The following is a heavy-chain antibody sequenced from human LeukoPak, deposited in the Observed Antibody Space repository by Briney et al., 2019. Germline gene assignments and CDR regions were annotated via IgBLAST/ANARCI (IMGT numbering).Heavy chain of an antibody. CDR1: GGSISSHY. CDR2: IYYSGST. Sequence: SETLSLTCTVSGGSISSHYWSWIRQPPGKGLEWIGYIYYSGSTNYNPSLKSRVTISVDTSKNQFSLKLSSVTAADTAVHYCARGGYSGYDYVLPYDYWGQGTLVTVSS. J-gene: IGHJ4*02. D-gene: IGHD5-12*01. CDR3: ARGGYSGYDYVLPYDY. V-gene: IGHV4-59*11.